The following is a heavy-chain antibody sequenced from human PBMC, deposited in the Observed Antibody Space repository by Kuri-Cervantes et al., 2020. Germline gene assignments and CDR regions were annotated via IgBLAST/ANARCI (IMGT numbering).Heavy chain of an antibody. CDR2: SNAGNGNT. Sequence: ASVKVSCKASGYTFTSYAMHWVRQAPGQRLERMGCSNAGNGNTKYSQEFQFRVTITRDTSARTSYMELSSLRSEDTAVYYCTREVATTFDYWGQGTLVTVSS. V-gene: IGHV1-3*02. CDR1: GYTFTSYA. CDR3: TREVATTFDY. D-gene: IGHD5-12*01. J-gene: IGHJ4*02.